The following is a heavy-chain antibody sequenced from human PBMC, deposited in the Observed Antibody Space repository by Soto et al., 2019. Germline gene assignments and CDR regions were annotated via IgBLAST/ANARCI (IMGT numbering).Heavy chain of an antibody. CDR2: IYYSGIT. D-gene: IGHD3-3*02. CDR3: ARRSNLASGALGWFDP. J-gene: IGHJ5*02. V-gene: IGHV4-39*01. CDR1: GGSLSTSSYY. Sequence: PSETLCLTCTVAGGSLSTSSYYWGWIRQPPGKGLEWIGSIYYSGITYYNASLKSRVTISVHTSKNQFSLKLSSVTAADTAVYYCARRSNLASGALGWFDPWGQGTLVTVSS.